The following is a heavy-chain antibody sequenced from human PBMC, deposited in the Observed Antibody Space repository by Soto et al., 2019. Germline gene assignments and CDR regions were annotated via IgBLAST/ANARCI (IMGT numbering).Heavy chain of an antibody. CDR1: GFTFSSYA. V-gene: IGHV3-23*01. J-gene: IGHJ4*02. CDR3: AKDRIEVAGYFDY. CDR2: ISGSCGST. D-gene: IGHD6-19*01. Sequence: EVQLLESGGGLVQPGGSLRLSCAASGFTFSSYAMSWVRQAPGKGLEWVSAISGSCGSTYDADSVKGRFTISRDNSKNTLYLQMTSLRAEDPAVYYCAKDRIEVAGYFDYWGQGTLVTVSS.